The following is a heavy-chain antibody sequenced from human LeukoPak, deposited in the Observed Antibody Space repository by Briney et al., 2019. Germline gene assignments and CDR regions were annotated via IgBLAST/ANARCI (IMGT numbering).Heavy chain of an antibody. Sequence: GGSLRLSCAASGFTVSSNYMSWVRQAPGKGLEWVSVIYSSGSTYYADSVKGRFTISRDNSKNTLYLQMNSLRAEDTAVYYCAGNLNYYYGMDVWGQGTTVTVSS. CDR2: IYSSGST. CDR3: AGNLNYYYGMDV. J-gene: IGHJ6*02. V-gene: IGHV3-66*01. CDR1: GFTVSSNY. D-gene: IGHD1-7*01.